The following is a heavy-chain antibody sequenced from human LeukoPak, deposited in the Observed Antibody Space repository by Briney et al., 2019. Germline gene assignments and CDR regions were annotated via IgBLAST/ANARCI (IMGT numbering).Heavy chain of an antibody. CDR3: ASEQGFSSSWYLYYYGMDV. V-gene: IGHV4-34*01. J-gene: IGHJ6*02. Sequence: SETLSLTCAVYGGSFSGYYWSWIRQPPGEGLEWIGELNHSGSTNYNPSLKSRVTISVDTSKNQFSLKLSSVTAADTAVYYCASEQGFSSSWYLYYYGMDVWGQGTTVTVSS. CDR2: LNHSGST. D-gene: IGHD6-13*01. CDR1: GGSFSGYY.